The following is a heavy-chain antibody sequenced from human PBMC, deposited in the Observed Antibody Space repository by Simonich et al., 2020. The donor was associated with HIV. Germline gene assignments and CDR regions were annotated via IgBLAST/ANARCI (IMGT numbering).Heavy chain of an antibody. CDR3: ARHQTGTDAFDI. CDR1: GDSISSWTSY. D-gene: IGHD1-1*01. CDR2: IKYIGSA. J-gene: IGHJ3*02. Sequence: QLQVQESGPGLVKPSETLSLTCIVFGDSISSWTSYWGWLRQTPGQGREWIGNIKYIGSAYYNPSLKSRVTLSVDTSKNQFSLKLTSVTAADTAMYYCARHQTGTDAFDIWGQGTMVTVSS. V-gene: IGHV4-39*01.